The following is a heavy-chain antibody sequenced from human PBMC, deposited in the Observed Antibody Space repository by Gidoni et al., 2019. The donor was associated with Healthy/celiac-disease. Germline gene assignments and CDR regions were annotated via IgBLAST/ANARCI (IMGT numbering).Heavy chain of an antibody. V-gene: IGHV3-23*01. J-gene: IGHJ4*02. Sequence: EVQLLESGGGLVQPGGSLRLSCAASGFTFSSFAMSWVRQAPGKGLEWGSAISGSGGSTYYADSVKGRFTISRDNSKNTLYLQMNSLRAEDTAVYYCALSTYYYGSGGMGCDYWGQGTLVTVSS. CDR1: GFTFSSFA. CDR2: ISGSGGST. D-gene: IGHD3-10*01. CDR3: ALSTYYYGSGGMGCDY.